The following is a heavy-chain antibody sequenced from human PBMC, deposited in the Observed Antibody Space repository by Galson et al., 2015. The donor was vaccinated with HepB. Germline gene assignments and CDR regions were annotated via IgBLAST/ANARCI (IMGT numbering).Heavy chain of an antibody. CDR2: INHSGST. Sequence: SETLSLTCAVYGGSFSGYYWSWIRQPPGKGLEWIGEINHSGSTNYNPSLKSRVTISVDTSKNQFSLKLSSVTAADTAVYYCARGRGRQQLERWGRNSAYYFDYWGQGTLVTVSS. CDR3: ARGRGRQQLERWGRNSAYYFDY. V-gene: IGHV4-34*01. D-gene: IGHD6-13*01. CDR1: GGSFSGYY. J-gene: IGHJ4*02.